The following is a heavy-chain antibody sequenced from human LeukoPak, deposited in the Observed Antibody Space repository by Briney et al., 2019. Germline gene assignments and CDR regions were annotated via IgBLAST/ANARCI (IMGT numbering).Heavy chain of an antibody. V-gene: IGHV3-53*01. CDR3: ASGGVRLSGYDY. CDR1: GFTVSSNY. CDR2: IYSGGST. J-gene: IGHJ4*02. D-gene: IGHD3-10*02. Sequence: PGGSLRLSCAASGFTVSSNYMSWVRQAPGKGLEWVSVIYSGGSTYYAASVMGRFTISRDNSKNTLYLQMNSLRAEDTAVYYCASGGVRLSGYDYWGQGTLVTVSS.